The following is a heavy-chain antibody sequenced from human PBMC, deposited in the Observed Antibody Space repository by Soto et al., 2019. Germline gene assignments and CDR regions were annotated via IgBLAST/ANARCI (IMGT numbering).Heavy chain of an antibody. CDR2: IYWDDDK. V-gene: IGHV2-5*02. D-gene: IGHD3-16*02. J-gene: IGHJ6*02. Sequence: QITLKESGPTLVKPTQTLTLTCTFSGFSLSTSGVGVGWIRQPPGKALEWLALIYWDDDKRYSPSLKSRLTIHKDTSKTQVVLTMTNMDPVDTATYYCAHSHYDYVWGSYRASGYYYGMDVWGQGTTVTVSS. CDR3: AHSHYDYVWGSYRASGYYYGMDV. CDR1: GFSLSTSGVG.